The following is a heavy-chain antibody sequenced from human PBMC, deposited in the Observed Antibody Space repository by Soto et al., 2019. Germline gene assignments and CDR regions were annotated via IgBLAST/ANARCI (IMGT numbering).Heavy chain of an antibody. D-gene: IGHD6-6*01. Sequence: SSVKVYCKASVYTFTGYYMHWVRHAPGQVLEWMGWINPNSGGTNYAQKFQGWVTMTRDTSISTAYMELSRLRSDDTAVYYCARDLGQQLEPYYYYGMDVWGQGTTVTVSS. CDR1: VYTFTGYY. V-gene: IGHV1-2*04. CDR2: INPNSGGT. J-gene: IGHJ6*02. CDR3: ARDLGQQLEPYYYYGMDV.